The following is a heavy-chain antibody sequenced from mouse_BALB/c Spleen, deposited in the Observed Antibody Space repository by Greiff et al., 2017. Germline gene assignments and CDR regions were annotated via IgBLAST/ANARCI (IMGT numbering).Heavy chain of an antibody. V-gene: IGHV5-4*02. CDR3: ARDRGYDYDGTP. D-gene: IGHD2-4*01. CDR1: GFTFSDYY. Sequence: EVMLVESGGGLVKPGGSLKLSCAASGFTFSDYYMYWVRQTPEKRLEWVATISDGGSYTYYPDSVKGRFTISRDNAKNNLYLQMSSLKSEDTAMYYCARDRGYDYDGTPWGQGTLVTVSA. CDR2: ISDGGSYT. J-gene: IGHJ3*01.